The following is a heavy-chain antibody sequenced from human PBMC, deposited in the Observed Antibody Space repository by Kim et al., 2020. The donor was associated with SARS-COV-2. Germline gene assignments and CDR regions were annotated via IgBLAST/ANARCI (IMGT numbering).Heavy chain of an antibody. CDR2: IWYDGSNK. J-gene: IGHJ4*02. D-gene: IGHD3-10*01. V-gene: IGHV3-33*01. CDR1: GFTFSSYG. Sequence: RLSCAASGFTFSSYGMHWVRQAPGKGLEWVAVIWYDGSNKYYADSVKGRFTISRDNSKNTLYLQMNSLRAEDTAVYYCAREKVRGARYYFDYWGQGTLVT. CDR3: AREKVRGARYYFDY.